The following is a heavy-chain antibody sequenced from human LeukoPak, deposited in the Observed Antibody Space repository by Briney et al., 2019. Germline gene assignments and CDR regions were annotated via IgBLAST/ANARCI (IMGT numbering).Heavy chain of an antibody. V-gene: IGHV1-2*02. J-gene: IGHJ5*02. CDR2: INPNSGGT. CDR1: GYTFTGYY. CDR3: ARGYFIAVAGKGGFDP. D-gene: IGHD6-19*01. Sequence: GASVKVSCKASGYTFTGYYMHWVRQAPGQGLEWMGWINPNSGGTNYAQKFQGRVTMTRDTSISTAYMELSRLRSDDTAVYYRARGYFIAVAGKGGFDPWGQETLVTVSS.